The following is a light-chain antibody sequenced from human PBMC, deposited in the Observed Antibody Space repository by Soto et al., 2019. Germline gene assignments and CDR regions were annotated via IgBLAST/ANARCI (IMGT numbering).Light chain of an antibody. Sequence: EIVLTQSPGTLSLSPGERATLSCRSSQSVNSNYLAWYQQKPGQAPMLLIYAASSRAAGFPDRFSGSGSETDFTLTISRLEPEDFAVYYCQQYGGSPWTFGQGTKVEIK. V-gene: IGKV3-20*01. CDR2: AAS. CDR3: QQYGGSPWT. CDR1: QSVNSNY. J-gene: IGKJ1*01.